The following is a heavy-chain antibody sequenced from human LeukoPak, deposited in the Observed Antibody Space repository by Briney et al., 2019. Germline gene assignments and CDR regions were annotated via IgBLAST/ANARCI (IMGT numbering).Heavy chain of an antibody. V-gene: IGHV3-21*01. D-gene: IGHD3-3*02. CDR2: LSSSSSSI. J-gene: IGHJ4*02. CDR3: ARDRVLVDY. Sequence: GGSLRLSCAPSGFTFSTYSMNWVRQAPGKGLEWVSSLSSSSSSIFYSDSVKGRFTISRDNAKNSVYLQMNSLRAEDTAVYFCARDRVLVDYWGQGTLVTVSS. CDR1: GFTFSTYS.